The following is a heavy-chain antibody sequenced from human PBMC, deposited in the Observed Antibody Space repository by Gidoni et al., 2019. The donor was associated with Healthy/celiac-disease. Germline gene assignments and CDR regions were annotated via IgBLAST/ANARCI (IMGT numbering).Heavy chain of an antibody. D-gene: IGHD2-15*01. V-gene: IGHV4-39*01. CDR3: ARHHGRAANFLPNGGEALDY. CDR1: GGSISSSSYY. Sequence: QLQLQESGPGLVKPSETLSLTCTVSGGSISSSSYYWGWIRQPPGKGLEWMGSIYYSGSTYYNPSLKSRVTISVATSTNQFSLKLCSVTAADTAVYYCARHHGRAANFLPNGGEALDYWGQGTLVTVSS. CDR2: IYYSGST. J-gene: IGHJ4*02.